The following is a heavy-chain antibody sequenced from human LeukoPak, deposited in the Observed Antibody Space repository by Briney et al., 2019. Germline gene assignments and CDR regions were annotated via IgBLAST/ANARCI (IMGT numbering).Heavy chain of an antibody. CDR2: IYYSGST. CDR3: ARRSGYFYSAFFDP. V-gene: IGHV4-39*01. J-gene: IGHJ5*02. CDR1: GGSISSSSYY. Sequence: SETLSLTCTVSGGSISSSSYYWGWIRQPPGKGLEWIGSIYYSGSTYYNPSLKSRVTISVDTSKNQFSLKLSSVTAADTAVYYCARRSGYFYSAFFDPWGQGTLVTVSS. D-gene: IGHD5-12*01.